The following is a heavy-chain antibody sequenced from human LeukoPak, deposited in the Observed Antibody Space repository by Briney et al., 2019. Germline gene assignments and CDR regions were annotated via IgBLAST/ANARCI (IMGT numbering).Heavy chain of an antibody. CDR1: GGSIGTYY. CDR3: ARHIGGGIEDMDV. Sequence: SETLSLTCTVSGGSIGTYYWSWVRQSPGKGLEWIGYIYVTGNRYNPYLQSRVTISVDTSRNQFFLKMSSVTAADTVVYYCARHIGGGIEDMDVWGKGTKVTVSS. D-gene: IGHD3-16*02. V-gene: IGHV4-59*08. CDR2: IYVTGN. J-gene: IGHJ6*03.